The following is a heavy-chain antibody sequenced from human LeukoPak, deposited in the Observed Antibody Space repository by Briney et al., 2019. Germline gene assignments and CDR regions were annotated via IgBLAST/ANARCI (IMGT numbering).Heavy chain of an antibody. CDR1: GGSINHNF. CDR2: IHSSGNA. J-gene: IGHJ4*02. D-gene: IGHD3-16*01. CDR3: ARYDHGSVEY. V-gene: IGHV4-4*07. Sequence: PSETLSLTCTVSGGSINHNFWTWVRQPAGKGLEWIGRIHSSGNADYNPSLKGRVTISMDKSKNQFFLRLSSVTVADTAIYYCARYDHGSVEYWGQGALVTVSS.